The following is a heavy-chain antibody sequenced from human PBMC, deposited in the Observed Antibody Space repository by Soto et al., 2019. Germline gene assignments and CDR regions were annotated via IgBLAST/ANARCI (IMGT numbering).Heavy chain of an antibody. CDR3: AGDGRIAARRRGNWFDP. Sequence: QVQLVQSGAEVKKPGASVKVSCKASGYTFTGYYMHWVRQAPEQGLEWMGWINPNSGGTNYAQKFQGRVTMTRDTSISTAYMELSRLRSDDTAVYYCAGDGRIAARRRGNWFDPWGQGTLVTVSS. CDR2: INPNSGGT. J-gene: IGHJ5*02. CDR1: GYTFTGYY. D-gene: IGHD6-6*01. V-gene: IGHV1-2*02.